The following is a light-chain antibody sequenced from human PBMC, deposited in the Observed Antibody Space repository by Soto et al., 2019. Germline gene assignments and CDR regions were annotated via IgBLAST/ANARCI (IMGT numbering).Light chain of an antibody. CDR2: KDS. CDR3: QSADSSGTLLWV. Sequence: SYELTQPPSVSVSPGQTARITCSGDALPKQYAYWYQQKPGQAPVLVIYKDSERPSGIPERFSGSSSGTTVTLTISGVQAEDEADYYCQSADSSGTLLWVFGGGTKLTVL. J-gene: IGLJ2*01. CDR1: ALPKQY. V-gene: IGLV3-25*03.